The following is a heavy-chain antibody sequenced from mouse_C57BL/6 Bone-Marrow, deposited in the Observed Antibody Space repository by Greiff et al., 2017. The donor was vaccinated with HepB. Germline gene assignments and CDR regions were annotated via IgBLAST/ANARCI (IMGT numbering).Heavy chain of an antibody. CDR1: GFTFSSYA. J-gene: IGHJ3*01. CDR2: ISDGGSYT. Sequence: EVMLVESGGGLVKPGGSLKLSCAASGFTFSSYAMSWVRQTPEKRLEWVATISDGGSYTYYPDNVKGRFTISRDNAKNNLYLQMSHLKSEDTAMYYCARDYPRFAYGGQGTLVTVSA. V-gene: IGHV5-4*01. D-gene: IGHD5-5*01. CDR3: ARDYPRFAY.